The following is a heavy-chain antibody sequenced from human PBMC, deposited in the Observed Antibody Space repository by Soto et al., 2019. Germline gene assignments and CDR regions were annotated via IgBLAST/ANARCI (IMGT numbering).Heavy chain of an antibody. CDR3: ARESGGATATLDYYYFYMDV. D-gene: IGHD5-12*01. J-gene: IGHJ6*03. V-gene: IGHV1-2*04. CDR1: GDTFNDYY. CDR2: INPNGGVT. Sequence: QVQLVQSGAEVKKPGASVTVSRRSSGDTFNDYYIHWVRQAPGQGLEWMGWINPNGGVTKYAQKFQGWVSMPRDTSIRTVYMQLSRLRSDDTAVYYCARESGGATATLDYYYFYMDVWGTGTTVTVSS.